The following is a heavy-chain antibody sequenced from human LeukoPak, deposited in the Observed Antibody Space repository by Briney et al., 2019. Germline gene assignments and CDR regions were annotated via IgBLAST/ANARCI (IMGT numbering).Heavy chain of an antibody. CDR3: TRDIDDVLTGDDAFDV. Sequence: PGGSLRLSCAASGFTVSSNYMSWVRQAPGKGLEWVSVIYSGGSTYYADSVKGRFTISRDNAESSVYLQMNSLRVDDTGLYYCTRDIDDVLTGDDAFDVWGQGTVVTVSS. V-gene: IGHV3-53*01. J-gene: IGHJ3*01. D-gene: IGHD3-9*01. CDR1: GFTVSSNY. CDR2: IYSGGST.